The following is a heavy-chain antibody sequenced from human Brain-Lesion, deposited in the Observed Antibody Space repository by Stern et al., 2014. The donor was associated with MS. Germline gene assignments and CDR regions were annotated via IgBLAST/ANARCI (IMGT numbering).Heavy chain of an antibody. CDR2: IHDSGST. V-gene: IGHV4-61*02. D-gene: IGHD1-26*01. CDR1: GGSISSSGYY. Sequence: VQLVESGPGLVKPSQTLSLTCTVSGGSISSSGYYWSWIRQPADKGLEWIGRIHDSGSTYYNPSLKRRVTISMDPAKNQFSLKLTSVTAADTAVYYCATTRWDLFTWNWFDPWGQGTLVTVSS. J-gene: IGHJ5*02. CDR3: ATTRWDLFTWNWFDP.